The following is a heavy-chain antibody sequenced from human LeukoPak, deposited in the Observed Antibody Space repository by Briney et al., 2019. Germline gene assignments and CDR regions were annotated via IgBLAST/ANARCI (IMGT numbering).Heavy chain of an antibody. Sequence: PGGSLRLSCAASGFPLRRYAMSWVRQAPGKGLEWVSGISGSGGSTYYADSVQGRFTISRDNSKNTLYLQMNSLRAEDTAVYYCASTWNYLYFDYWGQGTLVTVSS. CDR1: GFPLRRYA. CDR2: ISGSGGST. V-gene: IGHV3-23*01. J-gene: IGHJ4*02. CDR3: ASTWNYLYFDY. D-gene: IGHD1-7*01.